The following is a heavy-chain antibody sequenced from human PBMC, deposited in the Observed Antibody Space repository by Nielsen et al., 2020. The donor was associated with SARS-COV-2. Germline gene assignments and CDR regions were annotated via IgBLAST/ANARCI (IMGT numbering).Heavy chain of an antibody. V-gene: IGHV4-59*01. J-gene: IGHJ4*02. CDR3: VRIDMATISVDY. D-gene: IGHD5-24*01. Sequence: SETLSLTCTVSGGSISSYYWTWIRQPPGKGLEWIGYIYYSGTNYIPSLKSRLTISSDTSKNQFSLTLRSVTAADTAVYYCVRIDMATISVDYWGRGTLVTVSS. CDR1: GGSISSYY. CDR2: IYYSGT.